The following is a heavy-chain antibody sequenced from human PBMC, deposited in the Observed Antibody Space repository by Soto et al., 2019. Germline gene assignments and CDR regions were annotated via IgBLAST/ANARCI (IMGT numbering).Heavy chain of an antibody. CDR2: IYYSGST. V-gene: IGHV4-59*01. D-gene: IGHD3-10*01. Sequence: PSETLSLACTVSGGSISSYYWSWIRQPPGRGLEWIGYIYYSGSTNYNPSLKSRVTISVDTSKNQFSLKLSSVTAADTAVYYCARSELLDYWGQGTLVTVSS. CDR3: ARSELLDY. CDR1: GGSISSYY. J-gene: IGHJ4*02.